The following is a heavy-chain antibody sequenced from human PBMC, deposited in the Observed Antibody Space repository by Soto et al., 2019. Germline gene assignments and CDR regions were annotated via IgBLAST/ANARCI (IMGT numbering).Heavy chain of an antibody. D-gene: IGHD7-27*01. Sequence: GGSLRLSCAASGFTFSSYWMSWVRQAPGKGLEWVANIKQDGSEKYYVDSVKGRFTISRDNAKNSLYLQMNSLRAEDTAVYYCARAGANWGARNYFDYWGQGTLVTVSS. CDR3: ARAGANWGARNYFDY. V-gene: IGHV3-7*01. CDR1: GFTFSSYW. J-gene: IGHJ4*02. CDR2: IKQDGSEK.